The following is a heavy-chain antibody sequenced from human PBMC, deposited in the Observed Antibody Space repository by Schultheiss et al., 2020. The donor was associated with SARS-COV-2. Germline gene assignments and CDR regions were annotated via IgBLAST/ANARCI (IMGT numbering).Heavy chain of an antibody. J-gene: IGHJ6*03. CDR2: VSYDGSDK. Sequence: GESLKISCAASGFTFNYYYMAWIRQAPGKGLEWVAVVSYDGSDKYYADSVKGRFTISRHNSKNTLYLQMNSLRAEDTAVYYCARALRYYYMDVWGKGTTVTVSS. CDR3: ARALRYYYMDV. CDR1: GFTFNYYY. D-gene: IGHD4/OR15-4a*01. V-gene: IGHV3-30*01.